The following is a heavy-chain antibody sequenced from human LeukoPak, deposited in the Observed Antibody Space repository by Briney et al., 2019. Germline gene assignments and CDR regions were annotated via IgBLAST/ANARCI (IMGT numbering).Heavy chain of an antibody. CDR2: ISYDGSNK. CDR1: GFTFSSYG. CDR3: AKSYSSEENSYYYMDV. D-gene: IGHD6-19*01. Sequence: GGSLRLSCAASGFTFSSYGMHWVRQAPGKGLEWVAVISYDGSNKYYADSVKGRFTISRDNSKNTLYLQMNSLRAEDTAVYYCAKSYSSEENSYYYMDVWGKGTTVTVSS. J-gene: IGHJ6*03. V-gene: IGHV3-30*18.